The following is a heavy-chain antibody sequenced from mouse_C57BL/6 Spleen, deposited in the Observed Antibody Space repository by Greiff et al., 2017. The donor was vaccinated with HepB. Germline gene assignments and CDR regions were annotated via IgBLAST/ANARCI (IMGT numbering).Heavy chain of an antibody. CDR2: INPNNGGT. D-gene: IGHD1-1*01. J-gene: IGHJ1*03. CDR3: ARSPYYYGSRWYFDV. Sequence: EVQLQQSGPELVKPGASVKIPCKASGYTFTDYNMDWVQQSHGKSLEWIGDINPNNGGTIYNQKFKGKATLTVDKSSSTAYMELRSLTSEDTAVYYCARSPYYYGSRWYFDVWGTGTTATVSS. CDR1: GYTFTDYN. V-gene: IGHV1-18*01.